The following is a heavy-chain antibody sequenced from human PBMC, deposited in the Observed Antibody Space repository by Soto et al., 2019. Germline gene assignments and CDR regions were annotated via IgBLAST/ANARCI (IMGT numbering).Heavy chain of an antibody. CDR3: AREKGDYYDSSAHLDL. J-gene: IGHJ2*01. D-gene: IGHD3-22*01. CDR2: IYYSGST. CDR1: GGSISSTFYY. V-gene: IGHV4-39*02. Sequence: SETLSLTCTVSGGSISSTFYYWVWIRQPPGKGLEWIGSIYYSGSTSYNPSHNPSLKSRLTMSVDTSNNQFSLKLSSVTAADSAVYYCAREKGDYYDSSAHLDLWGRGTLVTVSS.